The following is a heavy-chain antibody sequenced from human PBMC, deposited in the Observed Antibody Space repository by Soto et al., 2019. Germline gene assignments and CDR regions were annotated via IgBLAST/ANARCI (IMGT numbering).Heavy chain of an antibody. V-gene: IGHV1-69*06. CDR2: IIPLYGTV. CDR3: ARVRVIRGVIPSHFGL. CDR1: GGTFNSYG. J-gene: IGHJ4*02. D-gene: IGHD3-10*01. Sequence: QDHLAQSGAEVKKPGSSVTVSCKASGGTFNSYGISWVRQAPGQGLDWRGVIIPLYGTVNYAQKFQGRVSITADKSTSTAYMDLSSLRSDDTAVYCWARVRVIRGVIPSHFGLWGQGTLVTVSS.